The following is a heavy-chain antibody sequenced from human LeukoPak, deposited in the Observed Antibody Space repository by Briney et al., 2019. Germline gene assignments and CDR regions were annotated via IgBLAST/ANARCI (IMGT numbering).Heavy chain of an antibody. J-gene: IGHJ4*02. Sequence: NPGGSLRLSCAASGFAFRSYNMRWVRQAPGKGLEWVSFISTTSTYIYYADSVKGRFTVSRDNSKNLLYLQMDSLRVEDTAVYYCARAGTCSSTSCDGGIEYWGQGTLVTVSS. CDR2: ISTTSTYI. V-gene: IGHV3-21*06. CDR3: ARAGTCSSTSCDGGIEY. D-gene: IGHD2-2*01. CDR1: GFAFRSYN.